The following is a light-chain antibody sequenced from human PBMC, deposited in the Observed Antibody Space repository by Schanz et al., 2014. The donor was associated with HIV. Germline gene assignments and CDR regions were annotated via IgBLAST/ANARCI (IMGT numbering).Light chain of an antibody. CDR2: GAS. V-gene: IGKV3-20*01. Sequence: DIVLTQSPATLSLSPGERATLSCRASQSVGGSQLAWYQQKPGQAPRLLIYGASTRATGIPARFSGSGSGTDFTLTIIRLEPEDFAVYYCQQYGTSLITFGQGTRLEI. CDR3: QQYGTSLIT. CDR1: QSVGGSQ. J-gene: IGKJ5*01.